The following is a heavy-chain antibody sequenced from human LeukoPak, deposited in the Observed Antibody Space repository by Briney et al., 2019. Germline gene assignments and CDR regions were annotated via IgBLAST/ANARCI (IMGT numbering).Heavy chain of an antibody. J-gene: IGHJ4*02. CDR3: AKDRVADY. V-gene: IGHV3-9*01. Sequence: GGSLRLSCAASGFTFDNFAMHWVRQAPGKGLEWVSGITWNSRVKTYTPSVKGRFTISRDNAKNSLDLQMSSLRAEDTAVYYCAKDRVADYWGQGTLVTVSS. CDR2: ITWNSRVK. D-gene: IGHD2-15*01. CDR1: GFTFDNFA.